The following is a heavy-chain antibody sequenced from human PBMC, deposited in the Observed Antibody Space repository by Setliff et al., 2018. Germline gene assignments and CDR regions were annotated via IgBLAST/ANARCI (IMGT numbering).Heavy chain of an antibody. J-gene: IGHJ4*02. CDR2: ISYSGSP. Sequence: SETLSLTCTVSDDSFTSSRYYWGWIRQAPGSGLEWIGSISYSGSPYYNASVESRVTISIDTSRNQFSLELRSVTVADTATYYCARDSNYEGAYDYWGQGTLVTVSS. D-gene: IGHD4-4*01. V-gene: IGHV4-39*02. CDR1: DDSFTSSRYY. CDR3: ARDSNYEGAYDY.